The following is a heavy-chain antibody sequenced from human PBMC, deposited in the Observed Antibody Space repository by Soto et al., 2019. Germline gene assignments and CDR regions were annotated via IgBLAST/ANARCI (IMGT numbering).Heavy chain of an antibody. CDR3: ARGQRKEWFEAKYGMDV. CDR2: IYYSGST. CDR1: GGSLSSGGYY. V-gene: IGHV4-31*03. Sequence: PSETLSLTRTVSGGSLSSGGYYCTLIRQHPGKGLEWIGYIYYSGSTYYNPSLKSRITISVDTSKNQFSLKLTSVTAADTAVYYCARGQRKEWFEAKYGMDVWGQGTTVTVS. D-gene: IGHD3-3*01. J-gene: IGHJ6*02.